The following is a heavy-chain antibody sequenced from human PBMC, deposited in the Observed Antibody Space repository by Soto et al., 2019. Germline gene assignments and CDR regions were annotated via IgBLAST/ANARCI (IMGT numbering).Heavy chain of an antibody. Sequence: HGESLKISCKGSGYSFTSYWIGWVRQMSGKGLEWMGIIYPGDSDTRYSPSFQGQVTISADKSISTAYLQWSSLKASDTAMYYCARGERYCSGGSCHSGMDVWGQGTTVTVSS. D-gene: IGHD2-15*01. V-gene: IGHV5-51*01. J-gene: IGHJ6*02. CDR2: IYPGDSDT. CDR1: GYSFTSYW. CDR3: ARGERYCSGGSCHSGMDV.